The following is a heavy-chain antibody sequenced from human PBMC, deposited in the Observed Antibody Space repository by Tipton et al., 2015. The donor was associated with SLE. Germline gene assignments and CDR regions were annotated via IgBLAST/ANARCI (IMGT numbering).Heavy chain of an antibody. CDR3: ARDLLDDAFDI. Sequence: QLVQSGAEVKKPGASVKVSCKVSGYTLTELSMHWVRQAPGQGLEWMGWISAYNGNTNYAQKLQGRVTMTTDTSTSTAYMELRSLRSDDTAVYYCARDLLDDAFDIWGQGTMVTVSS. D-gene: IGHD1-1*01. V-gene: IGHV1-18*01. CDR1: GYTLTELS. CDR2: ISAYNGNT. J-gene: IGHJ3*02.